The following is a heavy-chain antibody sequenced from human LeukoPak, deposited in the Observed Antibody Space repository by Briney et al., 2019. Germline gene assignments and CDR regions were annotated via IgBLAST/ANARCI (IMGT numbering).Heavy chain of an antibody. CDR2: IYYSGNT. V-gene: IGHV4-61*01. J-gene: IGHJ6*02. CDR1: GGSVSSGSYY. D-gene: IGHD6-6*01. CDR3: ARDPRLVGYYYYGMDV. Sequence: SETLSLTCTVSGGSVSSGSYYWSWIRQPPGKGLEWIGYIYYSGNTNYNPSLKSRVTISVDTSKNQFSLKLSSVTAADTAVYYCARDPRLVGYYYYGMDVWGQGTTVTVSS.